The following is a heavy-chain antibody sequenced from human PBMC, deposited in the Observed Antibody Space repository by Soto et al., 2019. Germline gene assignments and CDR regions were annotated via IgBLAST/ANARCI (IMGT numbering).Heavy chain of an antibody. D-gene: IGHD6-19*01. CDR2: INPSGGST. CDR1: GYTFTSYY. CDR3: ARSSPRAVAGNFDY. J-gene: IGHJ4*02. Sequence: GASVKVSCKASGYTFTSYYMHWVRQAPGQGLEWMGIINPSGGSTSYAQKLQGRVTMTTDTSTSTAYMELSSLRSDDTAVYSCARSSPRAVAGNFDYWGKGTLVTVSS. V-gene: IGHV1-46*01.